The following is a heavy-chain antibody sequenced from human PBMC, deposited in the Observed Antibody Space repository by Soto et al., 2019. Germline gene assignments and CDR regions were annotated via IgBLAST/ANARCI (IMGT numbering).Heavy chain of an antibody. CDR2: IIPNFGTA. D-gene: IGHD3-22*01. V-gene: IGHV1-69*13. CDR3: ASLEDYYDSSGYNWYFDP. J-gene: IGHJ2*01. CDR1: GGSFSSYA. Sequence: SVKVSCKASGGSFSSYAISWVRQAPRQGLEWMGGIIPNFGTANDAQKFQGRVTITADESTSTAYMELSSLRSEDTAVYYCASLEDYYDSSGYNWYFDPWGRGTLVTVSS.